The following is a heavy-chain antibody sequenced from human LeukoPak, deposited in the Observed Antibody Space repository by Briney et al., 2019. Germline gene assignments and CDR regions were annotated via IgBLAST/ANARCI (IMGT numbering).Heavy chain of an antibody. D-gene: IGHD2-2*01. CDR3: ARGLRGSPAFDY. J-gene: IGHJ4*02. Sequence: ASVKVPCKASGYTLTGYYIHWVRQAPGQGLEWMGWINPNSGGTNYAQKFQGRVTMTRDTSISTAYMELSRLRSDDTAVYYCARGLRGSPAFDYWGQGTLVTVSS. V-gene: IGHV1-2*02. CDR2: INPNSGGT. CDR1: GYTLTGYY.